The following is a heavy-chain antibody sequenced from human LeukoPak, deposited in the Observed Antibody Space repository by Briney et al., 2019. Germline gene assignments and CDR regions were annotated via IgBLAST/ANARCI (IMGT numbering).Heavy chain of an antibody. CDR2: ISYDGSNK. J-gene: IGHJ6*02. D-gene: IGHD6-19*01. V-gene: IGHV3-30*18. CDR3: AKDSRPSSGWKKYYYYGMDV. CDR1: GFTFSSYG. Sequence: PGGSLRLSCAASGFTFSSYGMHWVRQAPGKGLEWVAVISYDGSNKYYADSVKGRFTISRDNSKNTLYLQMNSLRAEDTAVYYCAKDSRPSSGWKKYYYYGMDVWGQGTTVTVSS.